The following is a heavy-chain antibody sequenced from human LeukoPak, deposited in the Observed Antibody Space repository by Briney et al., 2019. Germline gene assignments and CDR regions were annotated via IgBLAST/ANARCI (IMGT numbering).Heavy chain of an antibody. J-gene: IGHJ6*04. V-gene: IGHV1-18*01. CDR2: ISAYNGNT. CDR1: GYTFTSYG. CDR3: ARLGGGGLPRRYYYYYGMDV. Sequence: ASVKVSCKASGYTFTSYGISWVRQAPGQGLEWMGWISAYNGNTNYAQKLQGRVTMTTDTSTSTAYMELRSLRSDDTAVYYCARLGGGGLPRRYYYYYGMDVGGKGTTVTVSS. D-gene: IGHD3-16*01.